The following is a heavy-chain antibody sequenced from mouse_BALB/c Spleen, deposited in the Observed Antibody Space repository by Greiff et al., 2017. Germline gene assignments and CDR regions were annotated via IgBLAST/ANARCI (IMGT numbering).Heavy chain of an antibody. V-gene: IGHV5-6-4*01. Sequence: EVKLVESGGGLVKPGGSLKLSCAASGFTFSSYTMSWVRQTPEKRLEWVATISSGGSYTYYPDSVKGRFTISRDNAKNTLYLQMSSLKSEDTAMYYCTRAARYYGHYFDYWGQGTTLTVSS. CDR1: GFTFSSYT. J-gene: IGHJ2*01. CDR2: ISSGGSYT. D-gene: IGHD1-2*01. CDR3: TRAARYYGHYFDY.